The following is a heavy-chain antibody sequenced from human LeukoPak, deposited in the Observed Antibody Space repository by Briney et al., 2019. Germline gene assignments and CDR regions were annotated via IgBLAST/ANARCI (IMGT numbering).Heavy chain of an antibody. CDR2: MYPGDSDT. CDR1: GYSFTNYW. Sequence: GESLKISCKGSGYSFTNYWIGWVRQIPGKGLEWMGIMYPGDSDTRYSPSFQGQVTFSADKSISTAYLQWSSLKASDTAIYYCARIGDLGDNFDYWGQGTLVTVSS. J-gene: IGHJ4*02. D-gene: IGHD3-10*01. CDR3: ARIGDLGDNFDY. V-gene: IGHV5-51*01.